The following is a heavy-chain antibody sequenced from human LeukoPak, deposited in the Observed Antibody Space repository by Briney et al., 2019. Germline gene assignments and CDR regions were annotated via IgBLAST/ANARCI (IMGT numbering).Heavy chain of an antibody. J-gene: IGHJ4*02. CDR1: GFTVRSIY. V-gene: IGHV3-53*01. CDR3: AKVASDSRGWYHFYS. CDR2: IYSGGNT. D-gene: IGHD6-19*01. Sequence: PGGSLRLSCAASGFTVRSIYMGWVRQAPGKGLEWVSIIYSGGNTNYADSVKGRFTISRDNSRNTLYLQMNSLRAEDTAVYYCAKVASDSRGWYHFYSWGPGALVNVCS.